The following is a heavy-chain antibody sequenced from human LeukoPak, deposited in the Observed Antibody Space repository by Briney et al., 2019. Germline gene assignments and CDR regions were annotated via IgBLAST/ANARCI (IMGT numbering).Heavy chain of an antibody. Sequence: PGGSLRLSCAASGFTFDDYAMHWVRQAPGKGLEWVSGISWNSGSIGYADSVKGRFTISRDNAKNSLYLRMNSLRAEDMALYYCAKSRQSLVVTSSDAFDIWGQGTMVTVSS. CDR2: ISWNSGSI. D-gene: IGHD3-22*01. J-gene: IGHJ3*02. CDR1: GFTFDDYA. CDR3: AKSRQSLVVTSSDAFDI. V-gene: IGHV3-9*03.